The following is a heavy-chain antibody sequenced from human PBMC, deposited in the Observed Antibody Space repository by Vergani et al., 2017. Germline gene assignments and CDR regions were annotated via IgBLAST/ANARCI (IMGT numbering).Heavy chain of an antibody. CDR3: ARGDWNYAGTGDYYYMDV. D-gene: IGHD1-7*01. J-gene: IGHJ6*03. CDR2: INPNSGGT. V-gene: IGHV1-2*02. CDR1: GYTFTGYY. Sequence: QVQLVQSGSELKKPGASVTVSCKASGYTFTGYYMYWVRQAPGQGLEWMGWINPNSGGTNYAQKFQGRVTMTRDTSITTAYMELSRLRSDDTAVYYCARGDWNYAGTGDYYYMDVWGKGTTVTVSS.